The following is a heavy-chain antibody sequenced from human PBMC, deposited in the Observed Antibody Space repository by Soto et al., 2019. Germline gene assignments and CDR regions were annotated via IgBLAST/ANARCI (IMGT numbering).Heavy chain of an antibody. Sequence: PSETMSLTCTVSYGSIGIFYWSLIRPSPGGTLEWIVYIYASRATTYNPSLESRITMSVDIPNNEFSLDLTSVTAAGTAVYYCARSHSFDGSIYHYYFDIWGPGPLVTVSS. V-gene: IGHV4-59*01. J-gene: IGHJ4*02. CDR3: ARSHSFDGSIYHYYFDI. CDR2: IYASRAT. CDR1: YGSIGIFY. D-gene: IGHD3-3*02.